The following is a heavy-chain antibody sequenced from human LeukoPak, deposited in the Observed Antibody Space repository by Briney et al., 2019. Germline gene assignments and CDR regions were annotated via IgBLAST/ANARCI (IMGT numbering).Heavy chain of an antibody. CDR2: IYYSGST. Sequence: SETLSLTCVVYGGSFSGYYWSWIRQPPGKGLEWIGYIYYSGSTNYNPSLKSRVTISVDTSKNQFSLKLSSVTAADTAVYYCATYTGEEGFDAFDIWGQGTMVTVSS. CDR1: GGSFSGYY. D-gene: IGHD3-16*01. V-gene: IGHV4-59*01. CDR3: ATYTGEEGFDAFDI. J-gene: IGHJ3*02.